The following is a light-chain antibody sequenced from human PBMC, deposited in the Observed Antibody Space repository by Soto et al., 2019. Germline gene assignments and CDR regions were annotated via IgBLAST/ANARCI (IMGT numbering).Light chain of an antibody. CDR2: GAS. Sequence: EIVLTQAPGTLSLSPVESATLSCRASQSVRSNLAWYQQKPGQAPRLLIYGASTRATGLPARFSVSGSGTDFTLTISRLEPEDFAVYYCQQYGSSPWTFGQGTKVDIK. V-gene: IGKV3-20*01. J-gene: IGKJ1*01. CDR1: QSVRSN. CDR3: QQYGSSPWT.